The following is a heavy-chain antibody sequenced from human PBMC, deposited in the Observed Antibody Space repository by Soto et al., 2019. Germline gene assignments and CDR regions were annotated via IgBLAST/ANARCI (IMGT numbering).Heavy chain of an antibody. D-gene: IGHD5-18*01. J-gene: IGHJ4*02. Sequence: EVQLLESGGGLVQPGGSLRLSCAAYGFTFSSYAMSWVRQAPGKGLEWVSAISGSGGSTYYADSVKGRFTISRDNSKNTLYLQMNSLRAEDTAVYYCAKDGGDGYSNFDYWGQGTLVTVSS. CDR3: AKDGGDGYSNFDY. CDR1: GFTFSSYA. CDR2: ISGSGGST. V-gene: IGHV3-23*01.